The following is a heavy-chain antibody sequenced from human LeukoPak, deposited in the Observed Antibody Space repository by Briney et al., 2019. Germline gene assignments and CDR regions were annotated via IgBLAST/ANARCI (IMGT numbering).Heavy chain of an antibody. CDR3: TRGSNLAFDV. J-gene: IGHJ3*01. V-gene: IGHV6-1*01. Sequence: SQTLSLTCAISGDSVSSNSATWDWIRQSPSRGLEWLGRTYYRSKWYNEYAPSLRSRIIINPDTSQNQFSLQLNSVIPGDTALYYCTRGSNLAFDVWDQGTMVTVSS. D-gene: IGHD1-14*01. CDR1: GDSVSSNSAT. CDR2: TYYRSKWYN.